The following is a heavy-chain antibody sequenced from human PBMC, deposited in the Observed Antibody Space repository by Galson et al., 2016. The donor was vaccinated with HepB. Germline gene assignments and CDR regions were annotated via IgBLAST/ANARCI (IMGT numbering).Heavy chain of an antibody. V-gene: IGHV3-30-3*01. CDR2: ISNDGSNK. J-gene: IGHJ4*02. CDR1: GFTFSSYA. D-gene: IGHD3-22*01. Sequence: SLRLSCAASGFTFSSYAMHWVRQAPGKGLEWVTVISNDGSNKYYADSVKCRFTISRDNSKNTVYLQMNSLRAEDTAVYYCARSQYYYANSGQLYYFDYWGQGALVTVSS. CDR3: ARSQYYYANSGQLYYFDY.